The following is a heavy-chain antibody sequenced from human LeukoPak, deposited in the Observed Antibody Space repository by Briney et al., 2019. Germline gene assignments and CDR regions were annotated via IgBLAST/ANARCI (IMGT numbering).Heavy chain of an antibody. J-gene: IGHJ4*02. V-gene: IGHV3-21*01. CDR3: ARDGPDSSGDY. CDR1: GFTFSSHW. D-gene: IGHD6-19*01. Sequence: GGSLRLSCAASGFTFSSHWMHWVRQAPGKGLEWVSSISSSSYIYYADSVKGRFTISRDNAKNSLYLQMNSLRAEDTAVYYCARDGPDSSGDYWGQGTLVTVSS. CDR2: ISSSSYI.